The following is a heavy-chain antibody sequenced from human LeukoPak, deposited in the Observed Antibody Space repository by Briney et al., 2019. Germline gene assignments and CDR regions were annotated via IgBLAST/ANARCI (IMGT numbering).Heavy chain of an antibody. J-gene: IGHJ6*02. V-gene: IGHV4-34*01. D-gene: IGHD3-3*01. Sequence: SETLSLTCTVSGGSISSYYWSWIRQPPGKGLEWIGEINHSGSTNYNPSLKSRVTISVDTSKNQFSLKLSSVTAADTAVYYCARGRYYDFWSGYFRARMDVWGQGTKVTVS. CDR1: GGSISSYY. CDR3: ARGRYYDFWSGYFRARMDV. CDR2: INHSGST.